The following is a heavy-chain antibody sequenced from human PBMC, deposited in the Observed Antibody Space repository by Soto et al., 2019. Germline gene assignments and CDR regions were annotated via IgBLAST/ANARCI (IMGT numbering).Heavy chain of an antibody. V-gene: IGHV1-69*01. CDR2: LIPVSGSP. Sequence: QVHLVQSGAEVTKPGSSVKISCKASGGTFITHAITWVRQAPGDGLEWLGGLIPVSGSPRYAPNFHDRITITANASTSTTALELTSLRSEDTAVYFSARHSMAGRFGQLSDWDQGTLVTVSS. CDR1: GGTFITHA. D-gene: IGHD3-10*01. J-gene: IGHJ4*02. CDR3: ARHSMAGRFGQLSD.